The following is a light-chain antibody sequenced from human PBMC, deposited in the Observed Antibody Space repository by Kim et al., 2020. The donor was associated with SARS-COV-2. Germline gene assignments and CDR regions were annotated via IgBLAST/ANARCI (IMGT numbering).Light chain of an antibody. V-gene: IGKV1-39*01. J-gene: IGKJ1*01. CDR3: QQTYSASRT. CDR1: QDISRY. Sequence: DIQMTQSPSSLSASVGDRVTITCRASQDISRYLNWYQQKPGKAPKLLIYTASSLQSGVPSRFTGSGSETDFTLTISSLQPEAFATSYCQQTYSASRTFGQGTKVDI. CDR2: TAS.